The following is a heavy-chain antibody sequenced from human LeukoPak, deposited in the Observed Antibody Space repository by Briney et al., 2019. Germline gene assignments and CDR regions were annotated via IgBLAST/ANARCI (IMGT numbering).Heavy chain of an antibody. D-gene: IGHD3-22*01. CDR2: IIPIFGTA. V-gene: IGHV1-69*06. Sequence: SVKVSCKASGYTFTSYGISWVRQAPGQGLEWMGGIIPIFGTANYAQKFQGRVTITADKSTSTAYMELSSLRSEDTAVYYCAKNHYYDITNTNWGQGTLVTVSS. J-gene: IGHJ4*02. CDR1: GYTFTSYG. CDR3: AKNHYYDITNTN.